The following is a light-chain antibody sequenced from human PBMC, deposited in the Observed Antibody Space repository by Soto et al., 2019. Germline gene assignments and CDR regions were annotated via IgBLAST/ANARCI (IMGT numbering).Light chain of an antibody. CDR2: SAS. V-gene: IGKV3-20*01. CDR1: QSVSSSY. CDR3: QQYGSSPRT. J-gene: IGKJ4*01. Sequence: EIVLTQSPGTLSLSPGERATLSCRASQSVSSSYLAWYQQKPGQAPRLLIYSASSRATGIPDRFSGSGPGTDFTLTISRLEPEDFAVYYCQQYGSSPRTFGGGTKVDIK.